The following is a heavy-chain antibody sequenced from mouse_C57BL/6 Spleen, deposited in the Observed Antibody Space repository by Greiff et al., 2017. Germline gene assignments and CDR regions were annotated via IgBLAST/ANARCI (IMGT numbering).Heavy chain of an antibody. CDR3: ARDGDYLYYFDY. V-gene: IGHV1-82*01. CDR1: GYAFSSSW. D-gene: IGHD2-13*01. CDR2: IYPGDGDT. Sequence: QVQLQQSGPELVKPGASVKISCKASGYAFSSSWMNWVKQRPGKGLEWIGRIYPGDGDTNYNGKFKGKATLTADKSSSTAYMQLNSLTSEDSAVYYCARDGDYLYYFDYWGQGTTLTVSS. J-gene: IGHJ2*01.